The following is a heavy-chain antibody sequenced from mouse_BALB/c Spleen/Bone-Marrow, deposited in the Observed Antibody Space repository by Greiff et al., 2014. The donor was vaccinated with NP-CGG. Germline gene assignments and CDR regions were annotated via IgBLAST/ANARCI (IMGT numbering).Heavy chain of an antibody. Sequence: VQLQQPGTVLARPGASVKMPCKASGYTFTSYWMHWIKQRPGQGLEWIGAFYPGNSDTIYNQKFKGKAKLTAVTSTSTAYMELSSLTNEDSVVYFCLTAGFDYWGQGTTLTVSS. V-gene: IGHV1-5*01. J-gene: IGHJ2*01. CDR2: FYPGNSDT. CDR3: LTAGFDY. D-gene: IGHD3-1*01. CDR1: GYTFTSYW.